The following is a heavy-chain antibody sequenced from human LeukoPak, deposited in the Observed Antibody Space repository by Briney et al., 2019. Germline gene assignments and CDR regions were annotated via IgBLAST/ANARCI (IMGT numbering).Heavy chain of an antibody. Sequence: SQTLSLTCAISRGSVSSNSVAWNWIRQTPSRGLDWLGRTYYRSQWHYDYAVSVKSRIIINPDTSKNQFSLHLNSVTPEDTAVYYCARSSIKSFDYWGQGTLVTVSS. CDR3: ARSSIKSFDY. CDR1: RGSVSSNSVA. J-gene: IGHJ4*02. V-gene: IGHV6-1*01. CDR2: TYYRSQWHY.